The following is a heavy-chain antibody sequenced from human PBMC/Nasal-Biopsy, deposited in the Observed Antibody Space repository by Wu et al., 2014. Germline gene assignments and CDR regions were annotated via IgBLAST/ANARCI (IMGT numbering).Heavy chain of an antibody. D-gene: IGHD3-16*01. CDR3: AREPWERGAEKDAFDF. J-gene: IGHJ3*01. V-gene: IGHV1-18*01. Sequence: VKVSCKASNYTFTNYGISWVRQAPGQGLEWMGWISAHNGNTDYAQKFQGRVTMTTDTSTNTVYMELRRLTSDDTAVYFCAREPWERGAEKDAFDFWGQGTKVTVSP. CDR2: ISAHNGNT. CDR1: NYTFTNYG.